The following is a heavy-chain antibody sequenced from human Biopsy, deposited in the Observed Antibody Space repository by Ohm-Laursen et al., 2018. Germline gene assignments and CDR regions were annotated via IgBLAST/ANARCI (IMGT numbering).Heavy chain of an antibody. V-gene: IGHV1-69*13. CDR1: GGSFSMDA. CDR2: IIPMSRTP. Sequence: SVKVSCKTSGGSFSMDAFGWMRQVPGQGLEWMGLIIPMSRTPDYAQKFQGRVTFTADESTSTVYMELTSLTSDDTAVYYCASPNSGTYDVWGQGTTVTVSS. CDR3: ASPNSGTYDV. J-gene: IGHJ6*02. D-gene: IGHD1-26*01.